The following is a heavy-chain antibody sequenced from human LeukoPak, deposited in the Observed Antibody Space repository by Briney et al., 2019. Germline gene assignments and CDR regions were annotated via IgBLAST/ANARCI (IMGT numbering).Heavy chain of an antibody. J-gene: IGHJ6*02. Sequence: GGSLRLSCAASGFTFSDYYMSWIRQAPGKGLEWVSYISSSGSTIYYADSVRGRFTISRDNAKNSLYLQMNSLRAEDTAVYYCARKDYYDSSGQHYGMDVWGQGTTVTVSS. CDR3: ARKDYYDSSGQHYGMDV. CDR2: ISSSGSTI. CDR1: GFTFSDYY. D-gene: IGHD3-22*01. V-gene: IGHV3-11*01.